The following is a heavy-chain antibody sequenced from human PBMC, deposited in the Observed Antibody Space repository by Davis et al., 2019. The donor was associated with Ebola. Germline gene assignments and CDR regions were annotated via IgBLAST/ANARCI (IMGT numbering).Heavy chain of an antibody. D-gene: IGHD6-13*01. CDR3: ARGQQLVDYFDY. J-gene: IGHJ4*02. CDR2: ISGSNTDT. Sequence: AASVKVSCKASGYIFTNHPMTWVRQAPGQGLEWMGRISGSNTDTKYAQKLQGRVTMTTDTSTSTAYMELRSLRSDDTAVYYCARGQQLVDYFDYWGQGTLVTVSS. CDR1: GYIFTNHP. V-gene: IGHV1-18*04.